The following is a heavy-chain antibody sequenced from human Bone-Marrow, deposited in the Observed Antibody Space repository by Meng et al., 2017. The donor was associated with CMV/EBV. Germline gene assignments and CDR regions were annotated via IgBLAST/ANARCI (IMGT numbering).Heavy chain of an antibody. CDR2: ISAYNGNT. D-gene: IGHD3-3*01. J-gene: IGHJ4*02. V-gene: IGHV1-18*01. Sequence: ASVKVSCKASGYTFTSYGISWVRQAPGQGLEWMGWISAYNGNTNYAQKLQGRVTMTTDTSTSTAYMELRSLRSDDTAVYYCVRDKEYYDFWSGPQPSYYFDYWGQGTLVTGSS. CDR1: GYTFTSYG. CDR3: VRDKEYYDFWSGPQPSYYFDY.